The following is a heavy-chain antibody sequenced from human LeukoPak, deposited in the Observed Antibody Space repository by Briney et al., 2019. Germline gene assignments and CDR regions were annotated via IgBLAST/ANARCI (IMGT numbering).Heavy chain of an antibody. CDR1: VFIFSIYV. Sequence: GRSLRLSCAPSVFIFSIYVAHCGRQAPEKGLEWVGRIKTKTDGGTTDHAAPGKGRFTISRDDSKNTVYREKNSLIPDDTAVYYWSTGCGDEWGQGTLVTVSS. J-gene: IGHJ4*02. V-gene: IGHV3-15*01. CDR2: IKTKTDGGTT. D-gene: IGHD3-10*01. CDR3: STGCGDE.